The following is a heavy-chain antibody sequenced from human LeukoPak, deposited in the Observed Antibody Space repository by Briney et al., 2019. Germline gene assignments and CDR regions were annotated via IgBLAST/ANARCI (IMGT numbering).Heavy chain of an antibody. Sequence: ASVKVSCKASGYTFTGYYMHWVRRAPGQGLEWMGWINPNSGGTNYAQKFQGRVTMTEDTSTDTAYMELSSLRSEDTAVYYCATGTRGSYYVYWGQGTLVTVSS. D-gene: IGHD1-26*01. CDR1: GYTFTGYY. J-gene: IGHJ4*02. CDR3: ATGTRGSYYVY. V-gene: IGHV1-2*02. CDR2: INPNSGGT.